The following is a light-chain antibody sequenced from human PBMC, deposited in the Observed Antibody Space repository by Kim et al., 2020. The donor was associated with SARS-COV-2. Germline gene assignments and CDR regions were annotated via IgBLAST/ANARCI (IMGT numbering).Light chain of an antibody. CDR1: QGITTA. J-gene: IGKJ2*01. CDR3: QQFEDYPLT. V-gene: IGKV1D-13*01. Sequence: SASVGGRVTITCRTSQGITTALAWYQQRPGSAPKLLIYDVPTLEPGVPSRFSGGGSGTTFTLTINSLQPEDFATYYCQQFEDYPLTFGQGTKLEI. CDR2: DVP.